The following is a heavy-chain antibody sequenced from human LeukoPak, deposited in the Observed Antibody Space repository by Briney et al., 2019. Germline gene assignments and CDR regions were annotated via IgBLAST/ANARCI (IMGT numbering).Heavy chain of an antibody. V-gene: IGHV4-4*07. CDR1: GGSINSYY. CDR3: ARGPNYGDPSYMDV. Sequence: SETLSLTCTVSGGSINSYYWSWIRQPAGKGLEWIGRIYTSGSTNYNPSLKSRVTISVDTSKNQFSLKLSSVTAADTAVYYCARGPNYGDPSYMDVWGKGTTVTISS. D-gene: IGHD4-17*01. CDR2: IYTSGST. J-gene: IGHJ6*03.